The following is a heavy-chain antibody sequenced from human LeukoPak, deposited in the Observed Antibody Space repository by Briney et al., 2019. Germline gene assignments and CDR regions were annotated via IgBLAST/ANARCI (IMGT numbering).Heavy chain of an antibody. Sequence: SETLSLTCTVSGGSINGYYWSWIRQSPGKGLESLGYIYYSGSTNYNPSLKSRVTISVDTSKNQFSLKLSSVTAADTAVYYCARFTPYYDILTGYSHFDYWGQGTLVTVSS. CDR1: GGSINGYY. V-gene: IGHV4-59*01. CDR2: IYYSGST. CDR3: ARFTPYYDILTGYSHFDY. J-gene: IGHJ4*02. D-gene: IGHD3-9*01.